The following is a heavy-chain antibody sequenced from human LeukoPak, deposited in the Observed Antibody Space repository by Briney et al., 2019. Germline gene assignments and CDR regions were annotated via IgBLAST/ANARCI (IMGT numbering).Heavy chain of an antibody. D-gene: IGHD3-22*01. V-gene: IGHV3-21*01. CDR2: ISSSSSYI. J-gene: IGHJ4*02. CDR3: ARVASYYDSSGYYDY. Sequence: GGSLRLSCAASGFTFSSYSMNWVRQAPGKGLEWVSSISSSSSYIYYADSVKGRFTISRDNAKNSLYLQMNSLRAEDTAVYYCARVASYYDSSGYYDYWGQGTLVTASS. CDR1: GFTFSSYS.